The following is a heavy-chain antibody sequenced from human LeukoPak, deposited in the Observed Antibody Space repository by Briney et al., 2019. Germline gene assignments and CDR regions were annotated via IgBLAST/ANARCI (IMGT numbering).Heavy chain of an antibody. CDR2: ISAYNGNT. J-gene: IGHJ3*02. V-gene: IGHV1-18*01. D-gene: IGHD4-17*01. CDR1: GYTSTSYG. CDR3: ARGTTVTTRNAFDI. Sequence: ASVKVSCKASGYTSTSYGISWVRQAPGQGLEWMGWISAYNGNTNYAQKLQGGVTMTTDTSTSTAYMELRSLRSDDTAVYYCARGTTVTTRNAFDIWGQGTMVTVSS.